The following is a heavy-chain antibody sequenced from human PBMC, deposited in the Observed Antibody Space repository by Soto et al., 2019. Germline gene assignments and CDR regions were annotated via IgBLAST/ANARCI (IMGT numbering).Heavy chain of an antibody. CDR1: GGSISSGGYS. D-gene: IGHD2-2*01. J-gene: IGHJ5*02. CDR2: IYHSGST. V-gene: IGHV4-30-2*01. CDR3: ARVPTP. Sequence: QLQLQESGSGLVKPSQTLSLTCAVSGGSISSGGYSWSWIRQPPGKGLEWIGYIYHSGSTYYNPSLTRPVTIAVDGSKNQFSLKLSSVTAADTAVYSCARVPTPWGQGTLVTVSS.